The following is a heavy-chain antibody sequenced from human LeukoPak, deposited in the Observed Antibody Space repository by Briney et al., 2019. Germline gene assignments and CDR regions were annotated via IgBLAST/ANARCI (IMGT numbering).Heavy chain of an antibody. V-gene: IGHV3-23*01. CDR1: GFSFPTNA. J-gene: IGHJ6*02. Sequence: GGSLRLSCRVSGFSFPTNAVTWCRQAPGKGLEWVSAISSGGGSTYYADSVKGRFTISRDNSKSTLYLQMNNLKAEYTAVYDCSLYLIVVHTLWCHCRKDVWGQGTTVTVSS. CDR3: SLYLIVVHTLWCHCRKDV. CDR2: ISSGGGST. D-gene: IGHD2-2*01.